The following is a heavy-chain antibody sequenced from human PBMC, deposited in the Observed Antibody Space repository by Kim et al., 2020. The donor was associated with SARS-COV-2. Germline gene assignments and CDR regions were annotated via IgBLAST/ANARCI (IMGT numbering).Heavy chain of an antibody. D-gene: IGHD3-16*01. CDR3: ARDKGERYPDY. Sequence: WGSLRLSCAASGLPFSASGMHWVRQAPGKGLEWVAMIWSDGTKEYYADSVKGRFTISRDNSKNTVYLQMNILRAEDTAVYYCARDKGERYPDYWGQGTLVTVSS. V-gene: IGHV3-33*01. CDR1: GLPFSASG. J-gene: IGHJ4*02. CDR2: IWSDGTKE.